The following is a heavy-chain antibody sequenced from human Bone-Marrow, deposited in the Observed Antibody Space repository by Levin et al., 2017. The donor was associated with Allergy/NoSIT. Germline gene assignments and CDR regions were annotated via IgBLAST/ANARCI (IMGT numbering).Heavy chain of an antibody. CDR2: IFSNDEK. D-gene: IGHD3-10*01. CDR1: GFSLSNARMG. J-gene: IGHJ3*02. V-gene: IGHV2-26*01. Sequence: ASGPTLVKPTETLTLTCTVSGFSLSNARMGVSWIRQPPGKALEWLAHIFSNDEKSYSTSLKSRLTISKDTSKSQVVLTMTNMDPVDTATYYCALYTGLGITMVRGGSTAGAFDIWGQGTMVTVSS. CDR3: ALYTGLGITMVRGGSTAGAFDI.